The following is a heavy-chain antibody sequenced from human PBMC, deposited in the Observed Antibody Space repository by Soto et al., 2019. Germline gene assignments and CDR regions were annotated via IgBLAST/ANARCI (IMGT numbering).Heavy chain of an antibody. Sequence: EVQLLESGGGLVQPGGSRRLSCAAPGFTFTSYALSWFRRAPGRGLGWVSAISGSGGSTYYADSVKGRFTISRDNSKNTLYLQMNSLRAEDTAVYYCAKVPLYYGMDVWGQGTTVTVSS. V-gene: IGHV3-23*01. J-gene: IGHJ6*02. CDR2: ISGSGGST. CDR3: AKVPLYYGMDV. CDR1: GFTFTSYA.